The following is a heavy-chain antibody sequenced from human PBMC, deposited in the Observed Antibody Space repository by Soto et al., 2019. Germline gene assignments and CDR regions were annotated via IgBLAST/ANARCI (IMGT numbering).Heavy chain of an antibody. Sequence: PETLSLTYTVSGGSISSSSYYWGWIRQPPGKGLEWIGSIYYSGSTYYNPSLKSRVTISVDTSKNQFYLKLSSVTAADTAVYYCASTRLKDYDFWSGYYFPAYYGMDVWGQGTTVT. CDR1: GGSISSSSYY. J-gene: IGHJ6*02. V-gene: IGHV4-39*01. D-gene: IGHD3-3*01. CDR3: ASTRLKDYDFWSGYYFPAYYGMDV. CDR2: IYYSGST.